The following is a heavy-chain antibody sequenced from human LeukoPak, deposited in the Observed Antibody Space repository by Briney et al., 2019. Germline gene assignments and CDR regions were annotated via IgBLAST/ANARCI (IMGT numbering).Heavy chain of an antibody. J-gene: IGHJ4*02. CDR3: ARASWELLAPDY. CDR2: ISYDGSNK. Sequence: PGGSLRLSCAASGFTFSSYAMPWVRQAPGKGLEWVAVISYDGSNKYYADSVKGRFTISRDNSKNTLYLQMNSLRAEDTAVYYCARASWELLAPDYWGQGTLVTVSS. V-gene: IGHV3-30-3*01. D-gene: IGHD1-26*01. CDR1: GFTFSSYA.